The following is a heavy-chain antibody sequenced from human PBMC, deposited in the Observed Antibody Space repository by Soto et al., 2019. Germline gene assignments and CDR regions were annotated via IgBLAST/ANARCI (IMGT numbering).Heavy chain of an antibody. CDR3: ARGDYYDSSGPFSDAFDI. D-gene: IGHD3-22*01. CDR2: ISSSSTYI. J-gene: IGHJ3*02. Sequence: GGSLRLSCAASGFTFSSYTMNWVRQAPGKGLEWVSSISSSSTYIYYADSVKGRFTISRDNAKNSLYLQMNSLRAEDTAVYYCARGDYYDSSGPFSDAFDIWGQGTMVTVSS. V-gene: IGHV3-21*01. CDR1: GFTFSSYT.